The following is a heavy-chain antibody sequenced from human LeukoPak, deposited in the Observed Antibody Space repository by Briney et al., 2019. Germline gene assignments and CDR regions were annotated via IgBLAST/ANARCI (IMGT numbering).Heavy chain of an antibody. J-gene: IGHJ4*02. CDR1: GDSVSRTNVA. D-gene: IGHD3-16*02. V-gene: IGHV6-1*01. CDR2: TIYRSEWHH. Sequence: SQTLSLTCAISGDSVSRTNVAWNWIRQSPSGGLEWLGRTIYRSEWHHDYAVSMKGRITISPDTSRNQFSLQLNSVTPEGTAVYYCATYRFDYWGQGTLVTVS. CDR3: ATYRFDY.